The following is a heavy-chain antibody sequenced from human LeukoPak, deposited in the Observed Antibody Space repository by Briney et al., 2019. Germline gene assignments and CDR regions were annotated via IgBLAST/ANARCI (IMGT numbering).Heavy chain of an antibody. D-gene: IGHD6-19*01. CDR3: AREPRIAVAGSGFDY. V-gene: IGHV1-2*02. Sequence: ASVKVSCKASGYTFTGYYMHWVRQAPGQGLEWMGWINPNSGGTNYAQEFQGRVTMTRDTSISTAYMELSRLRSDDTAVYYCAREPRIAVAGSGFDYWGQGTLVTVSS. J-gene: IGHJ4*02. CDR2: INPNSGGT. CDR1: GYTFTGYY.